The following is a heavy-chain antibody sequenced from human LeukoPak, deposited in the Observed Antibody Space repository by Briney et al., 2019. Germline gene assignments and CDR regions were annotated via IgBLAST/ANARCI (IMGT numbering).Heavy chain of an antibody. CDR3: ARGAAGIAAAGTFDY. Sequence: GGSLRLSCAASGFTFSSYSMNWVRQAPGKGLEWVSSISSSSSYIYYADSVKGRFTISRDDAKNSLYLQMNSLRAEDTAVYYCARGAAGIAAAGTFDYWGQGTLVTVSS. D-gene: IGHD6-13*01. CDR2: ISSSSSYI. CDR1: GFTFSSYS. V-gene: IGHV3-21*01. J-gene: IGHJ4*02.